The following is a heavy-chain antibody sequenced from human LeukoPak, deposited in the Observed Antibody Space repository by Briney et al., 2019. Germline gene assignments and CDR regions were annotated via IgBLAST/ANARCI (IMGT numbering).Heavy chain of an antibody. CDR1: GYTFTSYA. CDR3: ARVWGGGGECLRPFRY. CDR2: INTNTGNP. J-gene: IGHJ4*02. V-gene: IGHV7-4-1*02. D-gene: IGHD3-16*01. Sequence: ASVKVSCKASGYTFTSYAMNWVRQAPGQGLEWMGWINTNTGNPTYAQGFTGRFVFSLDTSVSTAYLQISSLKAEDTAVYYCARVWGGGGECLRPFRYWGKGTLVTVSS.